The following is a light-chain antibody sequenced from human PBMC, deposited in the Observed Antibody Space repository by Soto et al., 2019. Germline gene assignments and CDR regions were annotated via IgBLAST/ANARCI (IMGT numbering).Light chain of an antibody. Sequence: QSALTQPASVSGSPGQSITISCTGTSSDVGGYNYVSWYQQHPGKAPKVMIYEVSNRPSGVSNRFSGSKSGNTASLTISGLQAEDEADYYCSSYTSSSTLVVFGGGTKPPS. J-gene: IGLJ2*01. V-gene: IGLV2-14*01. CDR2: EVS. CDR1: SSDVGGYNY. CDR3: SSYTSSSTLVV.